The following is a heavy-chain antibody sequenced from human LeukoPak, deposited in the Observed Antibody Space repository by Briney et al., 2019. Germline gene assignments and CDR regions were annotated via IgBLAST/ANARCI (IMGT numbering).Heavy chain of an antibody. CDR2: INHSVGT. D-gene: IGHD3-16*01. CDR3: ARETFGGYYYYYYMDV. CDR1: SGSFSGYY. Sequence: PSETLSLTCSVYSGSFSGYYWSWIRQPPGKVLEWIGEINHSVGTNYNPSLKSRVTMSLDTSKNQFSLKLSSVTAADTAVYYCARETFGGYYYYYYMDVWGKGTTVTVSS. J-gene: IGHJ6*03. V-gene: IGHV4-34*01.